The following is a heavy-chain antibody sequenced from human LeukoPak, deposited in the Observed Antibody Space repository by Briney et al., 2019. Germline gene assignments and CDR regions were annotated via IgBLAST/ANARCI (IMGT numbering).Heavy chain of an antibody. V-gene: IGHV4-39*01. D-gene: IGHD2-2*01. CDR2: IYYDGTA. Sequence: SETLSLTCTVSGGSISTSSYYWGWIRQPPGKGLEWIGSIYYDGTAYYNPALKSRVSISVDTSESQFSLKLSSVPPEDTAVYYCARRLTQYDCFDPWGQGILVTVSS. CDR1: GGSISTSSYY. CDR3: ARRLTQYDCFDP. J-gene: IGHJ5*02.